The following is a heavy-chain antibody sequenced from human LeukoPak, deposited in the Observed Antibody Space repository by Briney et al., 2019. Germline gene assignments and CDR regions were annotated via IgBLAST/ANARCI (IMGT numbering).Heavy chain of an antibody. CDR2: IYYSGST. V-gene: IGHV4-39*01. CDR1: GGSISSSSYY. J-gene: IGHJ3*02. CDR3: ARRGASSGCYYGAFDI. D-gene: IGHD3-22*01. Sequence: PSETLSLTCTVSGGSISSSSYYWGWIRQPPGKGLEWIGSIYYSGSTYYNPSLKSRVTISVDTSKNQFFLKLSSVTAADTAVYYCARRGASSGCYYGAFDIWGQGTMVTVSS.